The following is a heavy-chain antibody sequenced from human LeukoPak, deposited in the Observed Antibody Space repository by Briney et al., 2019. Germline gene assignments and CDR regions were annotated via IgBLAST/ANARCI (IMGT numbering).Heavy chain of an antibody. CDR1: GGSISSYY. Sequence: KTSETLSLTCTVSGGSISSYYWSWIRQPPGKGLEWIGYIYYSGSTNYNPSLKSRVTISVDTSKNQFSLKLSSVTAADTAVYYCARHATGVRYFDWLLPPFDYWGQGTLVTVSS. CDR2: IYYSGST. D-gene: IGHD3-9*01. V-gene: IGHV4-59*08. J-gene: IGHJ4*02. CDR3: ARHATGVRYFDWLLPPFDY.